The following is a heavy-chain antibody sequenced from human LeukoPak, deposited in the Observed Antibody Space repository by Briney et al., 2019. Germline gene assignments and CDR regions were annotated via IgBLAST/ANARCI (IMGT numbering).Heavy chain of an antibody. CDR2: IYHSGST. D-gene: IGHD3-10*01. Sequence: NPSETLSLTCAVSGGSISSSNWWSWVRQPPGKGLEWIGEIYHSGSTNYNPSLKSRVTISVDKSKNQFSLKLSSVTAADTAVYYCARGPITMLRGIIPSSFDIWGQGTMVTASS. CDR1: GGSISSSNW. CDR3: ARGPITMLRGIIPSSFDI. J-gene: IGHJ3*02. V-gene: IGHV4-4*02.